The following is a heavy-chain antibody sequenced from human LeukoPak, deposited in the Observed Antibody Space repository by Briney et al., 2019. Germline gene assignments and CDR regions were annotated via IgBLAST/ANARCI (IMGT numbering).Heavy chain of an antibody. V-gene: IGHV4-59*08. D-gene: IGHD1-26*01. J-gene: IGHJ6*02. CDR3: ARHGDSGSYWGDYYYYYGMDV. CDR1: GGSFSGYY. Sequence: PSETLSLTCAVYGGSFSGYYWSWIRQPPGKGLEWIGYIYYSGSTNYNPSLKSRVTISVDTSKNQFSLKLSSVTAADTAVYYCARHGDSGSYWGDYYYYYGMDVWGQGTTVTVSS. CDR2: IYYSGST.